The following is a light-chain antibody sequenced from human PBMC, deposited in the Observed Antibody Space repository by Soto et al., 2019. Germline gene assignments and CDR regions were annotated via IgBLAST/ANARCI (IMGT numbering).Light chain of an antibody. J-gene: IGKJ1*01. Sequence: DIQMTQSPSTLSGSVGDRVTITCRASQTISSCLAWYQQKPGKAPKLLIYKASTLNSGVPSRFSGSGSGTEFTLTISSLQPDDFATYYCQHYNSYSEAFGQGTKVDIK. V-gene: IGKV1-5*03. CDR1: QTISSC. CDR2: KAS. CDR3: QHYNSYSEA.